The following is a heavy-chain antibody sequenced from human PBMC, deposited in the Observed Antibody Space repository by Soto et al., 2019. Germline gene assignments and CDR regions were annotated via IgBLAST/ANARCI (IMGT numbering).Heavy chain of an antibody. J-gene: IGHJ3*02. V-gene: IGHV3-23*01. CDR2: ITGSGEGT. D-gene: IGHD2-15*01. CDR1: GFTFSSYA. Sequence: EVQLLESGGGFIQPGGSLRLSCAASGFTFSSYAMSWVRQAPGKGLEWVSTITGSGEGTNYADSVKGRFTISRDNADDTMNLQLHSLRPDDTAIYYRAKKGPGSLATVCSGSGCHSAFDIWGQGTMVTVSS. CDR3: AKKGPGSLATVCSGSGCHSAFDI.